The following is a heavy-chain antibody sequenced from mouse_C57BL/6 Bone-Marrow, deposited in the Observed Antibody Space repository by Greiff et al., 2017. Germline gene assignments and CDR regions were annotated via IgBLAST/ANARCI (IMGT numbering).Heavy chain of an antibody. J-gene: IGHJ1*03. CDR2: IRNKANGYTT. D-gene: IGHD2-3*01. CDR3: ASDGYPWYFDV. Sequence: EVKLVESGGGLVQPGGSLSLSCAASGFTFTDYYMSWVRQPPGKALEWLGFIRNKANGYTTEYSASVKGRFTISRDNSQSILYLQMNALRAEDSATYYCASDGYPWYFDVWGTGTTVTVSS. V-gene: IGHV7-3*01. CDR1: GFTFTDYY.